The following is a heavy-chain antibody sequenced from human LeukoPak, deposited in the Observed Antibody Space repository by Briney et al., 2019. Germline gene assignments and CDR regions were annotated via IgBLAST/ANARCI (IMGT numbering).Heavy chain of an antibody. CDR2: IYYGGST. D-gene: IGHD3-22*01. CDR1: GGSISSYY. J-gene: IGHJ4*02. V-gene: IGHV4-59*08. CDR3: ARLYGQYDCTRYYSPFDY. Sequence: SATLSLTWTVSGGSISSYYWSWIRQPPGKGLEWVGYIYYGGSTKYNPSLKSRLSISVDTSKNHFTLKLSSETAADTAVYYCARLYGQYDCTRYYSPFDYWGQGTLVTVSS.